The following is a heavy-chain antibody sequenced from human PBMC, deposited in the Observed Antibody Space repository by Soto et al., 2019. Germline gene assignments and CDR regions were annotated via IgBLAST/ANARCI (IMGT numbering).Heavy chain of an antibody. CDR2: INPSGGST. D-gene: IGHD3-3*01. CDR1: GYTFTSYY. CDR3: ARDIGAYYDFWSGYYPGYYYYYGMDV. Sequence: GASVKVSCKASGYTFTSYYMHWVRQAPGQGLEWMGIINPSGGSTSYAQKFQGRVTMTRDTSTSTVYMELSSLRSEDTAVYHCARDIGAYYDFWSGYYPGYYYYYGMDVWGQGTTVTVSS. J-gene: IGHJ6*02. V-gene: IGHV1-46*01.